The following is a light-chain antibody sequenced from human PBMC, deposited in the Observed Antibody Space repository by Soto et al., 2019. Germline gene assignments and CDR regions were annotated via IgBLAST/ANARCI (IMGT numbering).Light chain of an antibody. CDR3: SSSTTSSTLV. CDR1: SSDVGGYNY. CDR2: EVS. V-gene: IGLV2-14*01. J-gene: IGLJ1*01. Sequence: QSVLTQPASMSGSPGQSITISCPGTSSDVGGYNYVSWYQQHPGKAPKLMIYEVSNRPSGVSNRFSGSKSGNTASLNISGLQAEDEADYYCSSSTTSSTLVFGTGTKVTVL.